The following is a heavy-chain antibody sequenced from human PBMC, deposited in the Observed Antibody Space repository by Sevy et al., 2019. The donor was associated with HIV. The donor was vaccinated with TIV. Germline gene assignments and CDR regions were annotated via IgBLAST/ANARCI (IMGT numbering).Heavy chain of an antibody. Sequence: GESLKISCAASGFTFSDYYMSWIRQAPGKGLEWVSYISSSGSTIYYADSVKGRFTISRDNAKNSLYLQMNSLRAEDTAVYYCAREIILQDPGFDYWGQGTLVTVSS. V-gene: IGHV3-11*01. J-gene: IGHJ4*02. CDR2: ISSSGSTI. CDR1: GFTFSDYY. D-gene: IGHD2-15*01. CDR3: AREIILQDPGFDY.